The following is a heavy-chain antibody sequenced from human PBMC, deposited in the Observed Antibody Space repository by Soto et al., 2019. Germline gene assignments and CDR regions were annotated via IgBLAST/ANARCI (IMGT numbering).Heavy chain of an antibody. J-gene: IGHJ4*02. V-gene: IGHV4-59*12. CDR1: GGSISSYY. D-gene: IGHD1-26*01. CDR2: IYYSGNT. CDR3: SRGGSGTRGNFDY. Sequence: SETLSLTCTVSGGSISSYYWNWIRQPPGKGLEWIGYIYYSGNTNYNPSLESRVTISVDTSKNQFSLKVNSVTAADTAVYHCSRGGSGTRGNFDYWGQGTLVTVSS.